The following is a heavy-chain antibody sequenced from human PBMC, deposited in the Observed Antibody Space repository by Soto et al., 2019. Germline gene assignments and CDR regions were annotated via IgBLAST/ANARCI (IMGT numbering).Heavy chain of an antibody. Sequence: SETLSLTCNVSGGSIYTYYWNWIRQSPGKGLEWIGYISDGGSTNYNPSLKSRVTISVDTSKKQVPLRLSSVTTADTALYYCARTTAVPNTLRSRYFFDYWGQGTLVAVSS. V-gene: IGHV4-59*01. D-gene: IGHD4-17*01. CDR3: ARTTAVPNTLRSRYFFDY. CDR2: ISDGGST. CDR1: GGSIYTYY. J-gene: IGHJ4*02.